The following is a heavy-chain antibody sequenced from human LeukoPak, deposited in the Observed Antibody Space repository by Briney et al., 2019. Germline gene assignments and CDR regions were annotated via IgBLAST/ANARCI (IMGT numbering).Heavy chain of an antibody. CDR2: INHNGNVN. J-gene: IGHJ6*02. Sequence: GGSLRLSCAASGFTFSSYWMNWARQAPGKGLEWVASINHNGNVNYYVDSVKGRFTISRDNAKNSLYLQMNSLRAEDTAVYYCARGRAVVVPAASMDVWGQGTTVTVSS. CDR3: ARGRAVVVPAASMDV. V-gene: IGHV3-7*01. CDR1: GFTFSSYW. D-gene: IGHD2-2*01.